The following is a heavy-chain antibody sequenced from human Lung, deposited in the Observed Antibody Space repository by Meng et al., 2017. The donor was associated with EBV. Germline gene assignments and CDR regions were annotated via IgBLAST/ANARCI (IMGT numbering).Heavy chain of an antibody. V-gene: IGHV4-39*01. Sequence: LQVQDSGPVLVNPPETPALHCPVSVGSISSGYSGGWIRQPPGKGLEWIGTIFYTGNAYYSPTLKSRITLSADTSKNHFSLNLRSVTAADTAVYFCARHAEYGDYKSYFDPWGQGTLVTVSS. CDR2: IFYTGNA. J-gene: IGHJ5*02. D-gene: IGHD4-17*01. CDR3: ARHAEYGDYKSYFDP. CDR1: VGSISSGYS.